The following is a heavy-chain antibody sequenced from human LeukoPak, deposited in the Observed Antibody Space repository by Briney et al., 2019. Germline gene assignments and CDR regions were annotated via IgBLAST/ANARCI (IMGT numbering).Heavy chain of an antibody. Sequence: ASVKVSCKASGYTFTNYYMHWVRQAPGQGHEWMGFINPSGGSTSYAQKFQGRVTMTRDTSTSTVYMELSSLRSEDTAMYYCTRNADSGLDYWGQGTLVTVSS. D-gene: IGHD3-10*01. CDR3: TRNADSGLDY. CDR2: INPSGGST. V-gene: IGHV1-46*03. J-gene: IGHJ4*02. CDR1: GYTFTNYY.